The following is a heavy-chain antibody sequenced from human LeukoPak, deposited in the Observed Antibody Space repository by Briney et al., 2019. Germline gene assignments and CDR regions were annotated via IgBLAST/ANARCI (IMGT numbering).Heavy chain of an antibody. V-gene: IGHV3-49*04. D-gene: IGHD3-22*01. CDR3: TRDPYYFDSSGYYHHAFDI. Sequence: PGGSLILSCTGFGFTFRDYAVSWVRQAPGKGLECIGFIRSKVYGGTTEYAASVKGRFTISRDDSKSIAYLQMNSLETEDTAVYYCTRDPYYFDSSGYYHHAFDIWGQGTMVAVSS. J-gene: IGHJ3*02. CDR1: GFTFRDYA. CDR2: IRSKVYGGTT.